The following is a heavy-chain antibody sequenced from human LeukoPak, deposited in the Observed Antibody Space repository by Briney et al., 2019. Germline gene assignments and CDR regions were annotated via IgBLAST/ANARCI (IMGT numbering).Heavy chain of an antibody. V-gene: IGHV4-34*01. Sequence: SETLSLTCAVYGGSFSGYYWSWIRQPPGKGLEWIGEINHSGSTNYNPSLKSRVTISVDTSKNQFSLKLSSVTAADAAVYYCARGFYYGSGSYGWFDPWGQGTLVTVSS. CDR3: ARGFYYGSGSYGWFDP. CDR1: GGSFSGYY. CDR2: INHSGST. D-gene: IGHD3-10*01. J-gene: IGHJ5*02.